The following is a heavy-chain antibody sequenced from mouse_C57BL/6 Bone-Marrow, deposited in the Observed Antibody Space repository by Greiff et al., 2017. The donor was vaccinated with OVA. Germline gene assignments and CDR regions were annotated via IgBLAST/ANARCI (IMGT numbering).Heavy chain of an antibody. J-gene: IGHJ1*03. V-gene: IGHV2-3*01. Sequence: VQGVESGPGLVAPSQSLSITCTVSGFSFTSYGVSWVRQPPGKGLEWVGVIWGDGSTNYHSAIISRLSISKDNSKSQVFLKLHSLQTDDTATDYCAKLNYGNSHWYFDVWGTGTTVTVSS. CDR1: GFSFTSYG. D-gene: IGHD2-1*01. CDR3: AKLNYGNSHWYFDV. CDR2: IWGDGST.